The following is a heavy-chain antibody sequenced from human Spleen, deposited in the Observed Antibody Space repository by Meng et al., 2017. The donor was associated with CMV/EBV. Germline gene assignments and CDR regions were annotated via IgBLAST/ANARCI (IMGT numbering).Heavy chain of an antibody. CDR2: IYSAGNT. V-gene: IGHV3-66*02. CDR3: ARDLVVPAAIQYYYHNYGMDV. CDR1: GFTVETNY. Sequence: GESLKISCAASGFTVETNYMSWVRQAPGKGLEWVSDIYSAGNTYYADSVKGRFIISRDDSKNTLNLQMNSLRVEDTAIYYCARDLVVPAAIQYYYHNYGMDVWGLGTTVTVSS. D-gene: IGHD2-2*01. J-gene: IGHJ6*02.